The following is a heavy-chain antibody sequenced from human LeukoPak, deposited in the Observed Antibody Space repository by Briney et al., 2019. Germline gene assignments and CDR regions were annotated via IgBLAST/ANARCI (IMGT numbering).Heavy chain of an antibody. CDR3: ARDGLSATVSSYNCFDP. CDR2: IIPIFGTA. CDR1: GGTFISYA. Sequence: SVKVSCKASGGTFISYAISWVRQAPGQGLEWMGGIIPIFGTANYAQKFQGRVTITADESTSTDYMELSSVRSEDTAVYYCARDGLSATVSSYNCFDPWGQGTLVTVSS. J-gene: IGHJ5*02. D-gene: IGHD4-11*01. V-gene: IGHV1-69*01.